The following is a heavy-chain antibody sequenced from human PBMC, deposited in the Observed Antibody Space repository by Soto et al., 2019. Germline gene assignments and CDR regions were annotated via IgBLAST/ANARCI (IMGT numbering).Heavy chain of an antibody. J-gene: IGHJ4*02. CDR1: GFTFNNYA. D-gene: IGHD6-13*01. Sequence: EVQLLESGGGLVQPGESLRLSCAGSGFTFNNYAMTWVRQAPGKRPEWVSAISGGGDTTYYADSVKGRFTISRDNSKNTLYLQMNSLRAEDTAVYYCAKHGPQYSSSLTHYWGQGTLVTVSS. CDR2: ISGGGDTT. CDR3: AKHGPQYSSSLTHY. V-gene: IGHV3-23*01.